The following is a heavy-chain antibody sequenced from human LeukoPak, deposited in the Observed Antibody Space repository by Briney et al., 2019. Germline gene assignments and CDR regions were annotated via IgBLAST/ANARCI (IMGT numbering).Heavy chain of an antibody. Sequence: ASVKVSCKASGYTFTSYGISWVRQAPGQGLEWMGGIIPIFGTANYAQKFQGRVTITTDESTSTAYMELSSLRSEDTAVYYCATSSPEVRYCSSTSCYRPDYYYYYYMDVWGKGTTVTVSS. V-gene: IGHV1-69*05. CDR1: GYTFTSYG. D-gene: IGHD2-2*01. J-gene: IGHJ6*03. CDR2: IIPIFGTA. CDR3: ATSSPEVRYCSSTSCYRPDYYYYYYMDV.